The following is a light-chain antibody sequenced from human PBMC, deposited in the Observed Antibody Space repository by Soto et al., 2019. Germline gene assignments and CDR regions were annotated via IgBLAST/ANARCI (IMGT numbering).Light chain of an antibody. V-gene: IGKV3-15*01. Sequence: EIVMTQSPATLSVSPGERATLSCRASQSVGTNLAWYQHRPGQAPRLVIYGASTRATGIPDRFSGSGSETEFTLTISSLQSEDLAVYYCQQYFTGRTFGQGTTGDIK. CDR3: QQYFTGRT. CDR2: GAS. CDR1: QSVGTN. J-gene: IGKJ1*01.